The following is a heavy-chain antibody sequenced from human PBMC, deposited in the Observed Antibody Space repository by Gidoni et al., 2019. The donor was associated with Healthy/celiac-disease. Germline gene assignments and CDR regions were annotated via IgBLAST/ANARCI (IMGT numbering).Heavy chain of an antibody. V-gene: IGHV3-23*01. Sequence: EVQLLESGGGLVQPGGSLRLSCAASGFTFSSYAMSWVRQAPGKGLEWVSAISGSGGSTYYADSVKGRFTISRDNSKNTLYLQMNSLRAEDTAVYYCAKAPGYYDSSGPTPDYWGQGTLVTSPQ. D-gene: IGHD3-22*01. J-gene: IGHJ4*02. CDR1: GFTFSSYA. CDR2: ISGSGGST. CDR3: AKAPGYYDSSGPTPDY.